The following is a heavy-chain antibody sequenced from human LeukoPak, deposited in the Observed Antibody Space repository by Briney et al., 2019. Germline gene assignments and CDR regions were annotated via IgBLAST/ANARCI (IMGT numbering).Heavy chain of an antibody. D-gene: IGHD6-13*01. Sequence: SETLSLTCAVYGGSSSGYYWSWIRQPPGKWLEWIGEINHSGITNYNPSLKSRVTISVDTSKNQFSLKLSSVTAADTAVYYCARARTGYSSSWYMSWFDPWGQGTLVTVSS. CDR2: INHSGIT. CDR3: ARARTGYSSSWYMSWFDP. CDR1: GGSSSGYY. V-gene: IGHV4-34*01. J-gene: IGHJ5*02.